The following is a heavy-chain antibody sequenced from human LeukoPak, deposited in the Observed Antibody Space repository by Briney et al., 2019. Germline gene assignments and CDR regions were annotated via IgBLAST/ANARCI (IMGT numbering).Heavy chain of an antibody. V-gene: IGHV1-3*01. Sequence: ASVKVSCKASGYTLTSYAMHWVRQAPGQRLEWMGWINAGNGNTKYSQKFQGRVTITRDTSASTAYMELSSLRSEDTAVYYCARCERGYSGYDRGFWFDPWGQGTLVTVSS. CDR1: GYTLTSYA. CDR3: ARCERGYSGYDRGFWFDP. CDR2: INAGNGNT. J-gene: IGHJ5*02. D-gene: IGHD5-12*01.